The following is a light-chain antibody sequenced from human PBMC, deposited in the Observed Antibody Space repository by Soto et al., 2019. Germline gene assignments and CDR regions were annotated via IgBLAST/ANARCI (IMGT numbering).Light chain of an antibody. J-gene: IGKJ1*01. Sequence: EIVLTQSPGTLSLSPGERATLSCRASQSVSSSFLAWYQQKPGQAPRLLIYGASSRATGIPDRFSGSGSGTDFNLTISRLQPEDFAVYYCQQDDSSPWTFGQGTKVEIK. CDR1: QSVSSSF. V-gene: IGKV3-20*01. CDR3: QQDDSSPWT. CDR2: GAS.